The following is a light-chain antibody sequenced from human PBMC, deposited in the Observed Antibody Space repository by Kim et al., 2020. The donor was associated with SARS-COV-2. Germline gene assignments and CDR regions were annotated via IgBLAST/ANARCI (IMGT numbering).Light chain of an antibody. CDR2: GAS. CDR1: PTITHNF. CDR3: QEYGGPWT. J-gene: IGKJ1*01. V-gene: IGKV3-20*01. Sequence: GDTAPPPVRSGPTITHNFLSRDQPKPGQTPRLPIYGASARAPGIPDRFSGDGSRTEFTLTISRLEPEDFAVYYCQEYGGPWTFGQGTMWISN.